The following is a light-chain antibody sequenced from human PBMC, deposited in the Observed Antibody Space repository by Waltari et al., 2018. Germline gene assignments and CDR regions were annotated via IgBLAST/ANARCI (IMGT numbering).Light chain of an antibody. CDR3: HQYNNWPRT. Sequence: EIVMTQSQATLSVSPGERATLSCRASQSVGSTLAWYQQKPGQAPRLLIYGASTRATGIPARFSGSGSGTEFTLTISSLQSEDFAVYYCHQYNNWPRTFGQGTKVEIK. CDR1: QSVGST. V-gene: IGKV3-15*01. CDR2: GAS. J-gene: IGKJ1*01.